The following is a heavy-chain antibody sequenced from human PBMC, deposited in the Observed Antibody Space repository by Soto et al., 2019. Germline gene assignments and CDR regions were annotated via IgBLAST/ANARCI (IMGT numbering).Heavy chain of an antibody. V-gene: IGHV1-69*01. CDR2: IIPIFGTA. CDR3: ARMDIVVVVAATSSDAFDI. D-gene: IGHD2-15*01. CDR1: GGTFSSYA. Sequence: QVQLVQSGAEVKKPGSSVKVSCKASGGTFSSYAISWVRQAPGQGLEWMGGIIPIFGTANYAQKFQGRVKITADESTSTAYMELSSLRSEDTAVYYCARMDIVVVVAATSSDAFDIWGQGTMVTVSS. J-gene: IGHJ3*02.